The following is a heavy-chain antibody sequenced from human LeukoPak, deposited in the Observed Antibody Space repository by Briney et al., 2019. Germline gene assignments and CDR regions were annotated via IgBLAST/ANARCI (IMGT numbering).Heavy chain of an antibody. CDR2: INPNSGGT. J-gene: IGHJ5*02. Sequence: ASVKVSCKASGYTFTGYYMHWVRQAPGQGLEWMGWINPNSGGTNYAQKFQGRVTMTRDTSISTAYMELSRLRSDDTAVYYCARRVGYCSSTSCYYWFDPWGQGTLVTVSS. CDR1: GYTFTGYY. D-gene: IGHD2-2*01. CDR3: ARRVGYCSSTSCYYWFDP. V-gene: IGHV1-2*02.